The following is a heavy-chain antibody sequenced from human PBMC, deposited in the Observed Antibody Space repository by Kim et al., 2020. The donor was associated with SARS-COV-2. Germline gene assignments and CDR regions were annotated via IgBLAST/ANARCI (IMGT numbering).Heavy chain of an antibody. CDR2: IYYLGNT. CDR1: GGSINNYY. CDR3: ARGRGSYYSTHWYSDL. J-gene: IGHJ2*01. V-gene: IGHV4-59*01. D-gene: IGHD1-26*01. Sequence: SETLSLTCSVSGGSINNYYWSWIRRPPGKGLEWIGHIYYLGNTGYNPSLKSRVTVSVDTSKNQFSLKLTSVTAADTAVYYCARGRGSYYSTHWYSDLWGRGTLVTVSS.